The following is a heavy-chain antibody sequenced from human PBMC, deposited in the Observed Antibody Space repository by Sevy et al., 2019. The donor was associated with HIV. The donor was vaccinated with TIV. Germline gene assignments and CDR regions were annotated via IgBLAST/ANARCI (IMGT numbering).Heavy chain of an antibody. CDR3: ARDWDSSGWYYYYYYGMYV. V-gene: IGHV3-48*03. J-gene: IGHJ6*02. CDR1: GFTFSSYE. Sequence: GGSLRLSCAASGFTFSSYEMNWVRQAPGKGLEWVSYISSSGSTIYYADSVKGRFTISRDNAKNSLYLQMNSLRAEDTAVYYCARDWDSSGWYYYYYYGMYVWGQGTTVTVSS. CDR2: ISSSGSTI. D-gene: IGHD6-19*01.